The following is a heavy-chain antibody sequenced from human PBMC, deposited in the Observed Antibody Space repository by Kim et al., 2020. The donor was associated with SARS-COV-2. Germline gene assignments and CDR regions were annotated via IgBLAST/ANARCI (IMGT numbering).Heavy chain of an antibody. V-gene: IGHV4-34*01. CDR1: GGSFSDYY. Sequence: SETLSLTCAVYGGSFSDYYWSWIRQHPGMGLEWIGEISHSGGTSYNRSLKSRVTISVDTSKNQFSLRLTSVTAADTAMYYCARGYYGSGFNWFDPWGPGTRVTVSS. D-gene: IGHD3-10*01. CDR2: ISHSGGT. CDR3: ARGYYGSGFNWFDP. J-gene: IGHJ5*02.